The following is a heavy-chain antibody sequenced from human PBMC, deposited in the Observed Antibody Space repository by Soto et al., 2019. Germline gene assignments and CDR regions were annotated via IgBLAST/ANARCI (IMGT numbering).Heavy chain of an antibody. CDR3: ARALVTDYNSRDYHYYFAMDV. CDR1: GGSVTSDEDY. CDR2: VYHTGTT. J-gene: IGHJ6*02. Sequence: SETLSLTCTVSGGSVTSDEDYWSWIRHLPGKGLEWIANVYHTGTTYYNPSLKSRVSMSVDTSQNQFSLILASVTAADTAVYYCARALVTDYNSRDYHYYFAMDVWGQGTSVTVSS. V-gene: IGHV4-30-4*08. D-gene: IGHD3-22*01.